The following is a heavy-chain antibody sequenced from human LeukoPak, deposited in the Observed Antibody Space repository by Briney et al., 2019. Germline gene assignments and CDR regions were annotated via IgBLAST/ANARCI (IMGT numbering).Heavy chain of an antibody. J-gene: IGHJ4*02. D-gene: IGHD6-19*01. V-gene: IGHV1-2*06. CDR1: GYTFTGYY. Sequence: GASVKVSCKASGYTFTGYYMHWVRQAPGQGLEWVGRINPNSGGTNYAQKFQGRVTMTRDTSISTAYMELSRLRSDDTAVYYCARQVRVSSGWYSDYWGQGTLVTVSS. CDR2: INPNSGGT. CDR3: ARQVRVSSGWYSDY.